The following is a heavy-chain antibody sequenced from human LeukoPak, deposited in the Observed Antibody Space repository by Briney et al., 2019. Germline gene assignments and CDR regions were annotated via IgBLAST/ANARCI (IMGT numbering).Heavy chain of an antibody. CDR3: ATEEVAGP. V-gene: IGHV1-69*04. CDR1: GYTFTSYG. CDR2: IIPILGIA. J-gene: IGHJ5*02. Sequence: SVKVSCKASGYTFTSYGISWVRQAPGQGLEWMGRIIPILGIANYAQKFQGRVTMTEDTSTDTAYMELSSLRSEDTAVYYCATEEVAGPWGQGTLVTVSS.